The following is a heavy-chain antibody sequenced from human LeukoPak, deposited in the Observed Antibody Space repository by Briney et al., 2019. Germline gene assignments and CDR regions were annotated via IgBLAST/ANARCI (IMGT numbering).Heavy chain of an antibody. V-gene: IGHV3-33*01. CDR3: ARDKVRGIVWGAADDALDV. J-gene: IGHJ3*01. D-gene: IGHD3-10*01. CDR2: IHYDGGFD. CDR1: GVTFNGSG. Sequence: GRSLRLSCEASGVTFNGSGIHWVRQAPGKGLECVAFIHYDGGFDYYLDSVKGRFTVSRDSSKNIVYLQMDDLRAEDTAVYYCARDKVRGIVWGAADDALDVWGQGTMVTVSS.